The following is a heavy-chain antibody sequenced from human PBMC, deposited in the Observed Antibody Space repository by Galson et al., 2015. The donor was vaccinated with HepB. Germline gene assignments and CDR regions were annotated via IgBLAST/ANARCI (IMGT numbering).Heavy chain of an antibody. CDR1: GITITDYW. J-gene: IGHJ4*02. D-gene: IGHD4/OR15-4a*01. CDR3: SYGSKTWDSDY. CDR2: IKKDGSAR. V-gene: IGHV3-7*01. Sequence: SLRLSCAASGITITDYWMSWVRQAPGKGLEWVANIKKDGSARYYANSVKGRFTISRDSAKSSFYQQMNSLRAGDTAVYYCSYGSKTWDSDYWGQGTLVTVSS.